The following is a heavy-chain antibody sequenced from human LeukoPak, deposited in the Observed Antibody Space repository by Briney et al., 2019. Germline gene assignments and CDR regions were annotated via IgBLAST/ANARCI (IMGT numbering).Heavy chain of an antibody. D-gene: IGHD6-13*01. CDR3: ARDGIAASGQDY. Sequence: ASVKVSCKASGYTFTGYYMHWVRQAPGQGLEWMGWINPNSGGTNYAQKFQGRVTTTRDTSISTAYMELSRLRSDDTAVYYCARDGIAASGQDYWGQGTLVTVSS. V-gene: IGHV1-2*02. J-gene: IGHJ4*02. CDR1: GYTFTGYY. CDR2: INPNSGGT.